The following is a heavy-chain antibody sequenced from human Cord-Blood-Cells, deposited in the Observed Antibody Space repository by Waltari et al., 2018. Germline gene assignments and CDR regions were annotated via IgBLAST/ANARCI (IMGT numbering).Heavy chain of an antibody. CDR1: GFTFSSYW. Sequence: EVQLVESGGGLVQPGGSLRLSCAASGFTFSSYWMHWVRQAPGKGLVWVSRINSNWSSKSYADYVKCRVTNTRDNPNNPLYLQMNSLRAEDTAVSYCARVNYEYSWGSYRFYYYGMGGWGHGTTVTVSS. J-gene: IGHJ6*02. V-gene: IGHV3-74*01. CDR3: ARVNYEYSWGSYRFYYYGMGG. CDR2: INSNWSSK. D-gene: IGHD3-16*02.